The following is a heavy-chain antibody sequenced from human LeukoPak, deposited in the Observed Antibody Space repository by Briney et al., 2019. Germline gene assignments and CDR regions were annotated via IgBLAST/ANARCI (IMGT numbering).Heavy chain of an antibody. J-gene: IGHJ2*01. CDR2: IYYSGST. Sequence: SETLSLTCTVSGGSISSYYWNWIRQPPGKGLEWIGYIYYSGSTNYNPSLKSRVTISVDTSKNQFSLKLSSVTAADTAVYYCAGGWWIVASNWYFDLWGRGTLVTVSS. CDR1: GGSISSYY. D-gene: IGHD5-12*01. V-gene: IGHV4-59*01. CDR3: AGGWWIVASNWYFDL.